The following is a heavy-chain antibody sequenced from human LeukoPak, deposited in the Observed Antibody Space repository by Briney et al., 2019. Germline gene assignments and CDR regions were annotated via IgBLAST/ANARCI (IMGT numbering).Heavy chain of an antibody. CDR1: GDSVSSKGAA. Sequence: SQTLSLTCAISGDSVSSKGAAWNWIRQSPSRGLEWLGRTYYRSKWYNEYAVSLKGRITINPDTSKNQFSLQLNSVAPEDTAVYYCARATGHFDYWGQGTLVTVSS. J-gene: IGHJ4*02. D-gene: IGHD2-8*02. CDR3: ARATGHFDY. CDR2: TYYRSKWYN. V-gene: IGHV6-1*01.